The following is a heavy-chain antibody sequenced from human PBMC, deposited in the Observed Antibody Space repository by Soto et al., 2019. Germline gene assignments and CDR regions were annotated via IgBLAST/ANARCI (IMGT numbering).Heavy chain of an antibody. J-gene: IGHJ6*02. CDR1: GFTFSSYG. V-gene: IGHV3-30*18. CDR3: AKDRSSAYYYCYYGMDV. D-gene: IGHD6-19*01. CDR2: ISYDGSNK. Sequence: QVQLVESGGGVVQPGRSLRLSCAASGFTFSSYGMHWVRQAPGKGLEWVAVISYDGSNKYYADSVKGRFTISRDNSKNTLYLQMNSLRAEDTAVYYCAKDRSSAYYYCYYGMDVWGQGTTVTVYS.